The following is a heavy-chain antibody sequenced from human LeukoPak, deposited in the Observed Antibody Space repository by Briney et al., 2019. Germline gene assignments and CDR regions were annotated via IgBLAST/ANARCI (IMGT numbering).Heavy chain of an antibody. V-gene: IGHV3-48*03. CDR1: GFTFSNYE. Sequence: GGSLRLSCAASGFTFSNYEMNWVRQAPGKGLEWVSYISSSGSAIYYADSVKGRFTISRDNAKNSLYLQMNSLRAEDTAVYYCARERLRAIDYWGQGTLVTVSS. J-gene: IGHJ4*02. D-gene: IGHD3-16*01. CDR2: ISSSGSAI. CDR3: ARERLRAIDY.